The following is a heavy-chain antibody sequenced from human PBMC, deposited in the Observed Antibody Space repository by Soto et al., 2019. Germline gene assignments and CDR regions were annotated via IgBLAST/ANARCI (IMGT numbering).Heavy chain of an antibody. Sequence: QVQLVQSGAELKKPGASVKVSCKASNYDFRNYGITWVRHAPGQRLEWMGWISAHNGNTKYAQKFHDRFIMTTDRSTSTAYMELSDLRSDDTAVYYCARAGGTWFGHLVPGSWGQGTLVTVSS. J-gene: IGHJ5*02. CDR3: ARAGGTWFGHLVPGS. CDR2: ISAHNGNT. V-gene: IGHV1-18*01. D-gene: IGHD3-10*01. CDR1: NYDFRNYG.